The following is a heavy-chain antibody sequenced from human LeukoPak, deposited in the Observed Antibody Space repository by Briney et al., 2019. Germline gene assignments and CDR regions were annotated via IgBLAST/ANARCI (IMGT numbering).Heavy chain of an antibody. V-gene: IGHV3-23*01. CDR3: AKRPRAYYYDSSGYYYDY. Sequence: GGSLRPSCAASGFTFSSYAMSWVRQAPGKGLEWVSAISGSGGSTYYADSVKGRFTISRDNSKNTLYLQMNSLRAEDTAVYYCAKRPRAYYYDSSGYYYDYWGQGTLVTVSS. CDR2: ISGSGGST. D-gene: IGHD3-22*01. CDR1: GFTFSSYA. J-gene: IGHJ4*02.